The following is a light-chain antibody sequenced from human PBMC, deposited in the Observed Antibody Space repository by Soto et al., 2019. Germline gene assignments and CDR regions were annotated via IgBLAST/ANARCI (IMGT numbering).Light chain of an antibody. CDR1: SKNIGDNH. J-gene: IGLJ1*01. V-gene: IGLV1-51*01. CDR3: GTWDDSLVSYV. CDR2: GND. Sequence: QSVLTQPPSVSAAPGQRVTVSCSGTSKNIGDNHVSWYQHVPGMAPKLVVYGNDRRPSELPGRFSGSKSGTSATLVITGLQTGDEADYYCGTWDDSLVSYVFGTGTKVTVL.